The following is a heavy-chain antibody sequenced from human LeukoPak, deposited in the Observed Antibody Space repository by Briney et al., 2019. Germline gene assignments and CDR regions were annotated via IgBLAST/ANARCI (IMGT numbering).Heavy chain of an antibody. CDR1: GFTFSSYW. Sequence: GGSLRLSCAASGFTFSSYWMSWVRQAPGKGLEWVANIKQDGSEKYYVDSVKGRFTISRDNAKNSLYLQMNSLRAEDTAVYYCARDPNGDYIGAFDMWGPETMVTVSS. CDR3: ARDPNGDYIGAFDM. CDR2: IKQDGSEK. V-gene: IGHV3-7*01. J-gene: IGHJ3*02. D-gene: IGHD4-17*01.